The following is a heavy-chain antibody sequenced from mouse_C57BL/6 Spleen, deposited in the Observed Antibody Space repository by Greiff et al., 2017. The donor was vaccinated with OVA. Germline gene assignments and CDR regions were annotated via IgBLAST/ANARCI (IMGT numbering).Heavy chain of an antibody. V-gene: IGHV1-50*01. CDR3: ARSGTGTLSFDY. D-gene: IGHD4-1*01. CDR2: IDPSDGYT. J-gene: IGHJ2*01. Sequence: QVQLQQPGAELVKPGASVKLSCKASGYTFTSYWMQWVKQRPGQGLEWIGEIDPSDGYTNYNQKFKGKATLTVDTSSSTAYMQLSSLTSEDSAVYYCARSGTGTLSFDYWGQGTTLTVSS. CDR1: GYTFTSYW.